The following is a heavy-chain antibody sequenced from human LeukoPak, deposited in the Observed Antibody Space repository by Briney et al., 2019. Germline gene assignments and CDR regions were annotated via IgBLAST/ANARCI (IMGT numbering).Heavy chain of an antibody. CDR1: GFTFSSYA. CDR3: AKDDLWELLSLDY. Sequence: GGSLRLSCAASGFTFSSYAMSWVRQAPGEGLEWVSAISGSGGSTYYADSVKGRFTISRDNSKNTLYLQMNSLRAEDTAVYYCAKDDLWELLSLDYWGQGTLVTVSS. V-gene: IGHV3-23*01. J-gene: IGHJ4*02. D-gene: IGHD1-26*01. CDR2: ISGSGGST.